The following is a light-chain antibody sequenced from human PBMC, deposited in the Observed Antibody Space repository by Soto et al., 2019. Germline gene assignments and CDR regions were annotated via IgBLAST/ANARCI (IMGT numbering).Light chain of an antibody. CDR1: TSNIGSDY. V-gene: IGLV1-47*02. J-gene: IGLJ3*02. Sequence: QSVLTQPPSASVTPGQRGTISCSGSTSNIGSDYVYWFQQLPGTSPKLLIYTDDQRPSGVPDRFSGSKSGNTASLAISGLRSEDEADYCCAVWDDRLSSWVVGGGTKVTV. CDR3: AVWDDRLSSWV. CDR2: TDD.